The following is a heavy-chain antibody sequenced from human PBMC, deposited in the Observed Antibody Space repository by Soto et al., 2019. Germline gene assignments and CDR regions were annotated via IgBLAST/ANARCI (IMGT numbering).Heavy chain of an antibody. CDR1: GFSLSTSGVG. CDR2: ICCYDDN. Sequence: QITLKESGPTLVKPTQTLTLTCTFSGFSLSTSGVGVGWIRQPPGKALEWLAPICCYDDNRYSPSLKSRLTITHDTSKNQVVLTLTNMDQVDTATYYYAHSLSIVVVPAATRELFDYWGQGTLVTVSS. J-gene: IGHJ4*02. CDR3: AHSLSIVVVPAATRELFDY. V-gene: IGHV2-5*01. D-gene: IGHD2-2*01.